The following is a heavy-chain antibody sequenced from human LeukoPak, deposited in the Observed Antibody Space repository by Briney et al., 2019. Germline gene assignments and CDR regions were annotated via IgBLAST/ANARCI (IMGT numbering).Heavy chain of an antibody. D-gene: IGHD6-13*01. Sequence: RAGGSLRLSCAASGFTVSSNYMSWVRQAPGKGLGWVSVIYSGGSTYYADSVKGRFTISRDNSKNTLYLQMNSLRAEDTAVYYCARDPGSSSWYDYYYGMDVWGQGTTVTVSS. CDR3: ARDPGSSSWYDYYYGMDV. CDR1: GFTVSSNY. V-gene: IGHV3-66*01. J-gene: IGHJ6*02. CDR2: IYSGGST.